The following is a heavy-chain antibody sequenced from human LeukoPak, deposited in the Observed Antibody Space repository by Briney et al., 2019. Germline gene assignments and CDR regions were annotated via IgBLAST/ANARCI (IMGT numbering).Heavy chain of an antibody. CDR2: ISYDGSNK. V-gene: IGHV3-30-3*01. CDR1: GFTFSSYA. Sequence: GGSLRLSCAASGFTFSSYAMHWVRQAPGKGLEWVAVISYDGSNKYYADSVKGRFTISRDNSKNTLYLQMNSLRAEDTAVYYCARDRLWFGELFKGDWFDPWGQGTLVTVSS. CDR3: ARDRLWFGELFKGDWFDP. J-gene: IGHJ5*02. D-gene: IGHD3-10*01.